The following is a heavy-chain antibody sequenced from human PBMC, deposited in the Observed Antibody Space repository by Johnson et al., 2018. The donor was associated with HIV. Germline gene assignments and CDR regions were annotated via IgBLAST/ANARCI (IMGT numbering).Heavy chain of an antibody. Sequence: EVQLVESGGGLVKPGGSLRLSCAASGFTFSDYYMSWIRQAPGKGLEWVSGINWNGGSTGYADSVKGRFTISRDNAKNSLYLQMNSLRAEDTALYYCARDLTHYYDSHDAFDIWGQGTMVTVSS. V-gene: IGHV3-20*04. D-gene: IGHD3-22*01. CDR3: ARDLTHYYDSHDAFDI. CDR2: INWNGGST. CDR1: GFTFSDYY. J-gene: IGHJ3*02.